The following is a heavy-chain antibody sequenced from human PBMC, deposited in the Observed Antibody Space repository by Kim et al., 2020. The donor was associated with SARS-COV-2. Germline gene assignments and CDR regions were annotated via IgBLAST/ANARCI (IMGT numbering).Heavy chain of an antibody. CDR3: ARYSSTWNRFDP. CDR2: IYYSGST. D-gene: IGHD6-13*01. CDR1: GGSISSYY. V-gene: IGHV4-59*08. J-gene: IGHJ5*02. Sequence: SETLSLTCTVSGGSISSYYWSWIRQPPGKGLEWIGYIYYSGSTNYNPSLKSRVTISVDTSKKQFSLKVTSVTAADTAVYYCARYSSTWNRFDPWGQGTLVTVSS.